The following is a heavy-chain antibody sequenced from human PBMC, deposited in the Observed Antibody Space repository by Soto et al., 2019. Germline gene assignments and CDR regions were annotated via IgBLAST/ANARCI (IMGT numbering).Heavy chain of an antibody. CDR1: GGTFSSYT. D-gene: IGHD3-3*01. CDR3: ARGSRAALRFLEWFDY. Sequence: GASVKVSCKASGGTFSSYTISWVRQAPGQGLEWMGRIIPILGIANYAQKFQGRVTVTADKSTSTAYMELSSLRSEDTAVCYCARGSRAALRFLEWFDYWGQGTLVTVSS. V-gene: IGHV1-69*02. J-gene: IGHJ4*02. CDR2: IIPILGIA.